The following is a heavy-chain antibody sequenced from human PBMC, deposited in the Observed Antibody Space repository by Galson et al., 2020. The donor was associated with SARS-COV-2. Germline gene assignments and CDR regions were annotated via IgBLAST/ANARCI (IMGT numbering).Heavy chain of an antibody. CDR3: AKDQGDIVVVPAATESYYYYYGMDV. Sequence: GGSLRLSCAASGFTFSSYAMHWVRQAPGKGLEWVAVISYDGSNKYYADSVKGRFTISRDNSKNTLYLQMNSLRAEDTAVYYCAKDQGDIVVVPAATESYYYYYGMDVWGQGTTVTVSS. CDR1: GFTFSSYA. J-gene: IGHJ6*02. D-gene: IGHD2-2*01. CDR2: ISYDGSNK. V-gene: IGHV3-30-3*01.